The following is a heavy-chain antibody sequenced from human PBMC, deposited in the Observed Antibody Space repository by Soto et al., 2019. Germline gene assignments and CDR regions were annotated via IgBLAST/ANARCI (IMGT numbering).Heavy chain of an antibody. V-gene: IGHV6-1*01. CDR1: GDSVSSNTAA. Sequence: TLSLTCAISGDSVSSNTAAWNWIRSSPSRGLEWLGRTYYRSNWRHDYAVSVRSRITVNPDTSKNHFSLQLNSVTPDDTAVYYCARGVAGSGFDLWGQGTLVTVSS. J-gene: IGHJ4*02. CDR3: ARGVAGSGFDL. CDR2: TYYRSNWRH. D-gene: IGHD6-19*01.